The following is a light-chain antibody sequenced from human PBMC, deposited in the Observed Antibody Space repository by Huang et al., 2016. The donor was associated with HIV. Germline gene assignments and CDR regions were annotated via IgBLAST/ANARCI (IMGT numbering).Light chain of an antibody. Sequence: IQMTQSPTSLSASVGDRVYITCRTSQSVGTYLNWYQQKPGKAPKLLISSGSTLGSGVASRFSGGGSGKVFTITSRGLQLDDFASYYCQQSYGGLSSFGPGTRL. CDR1: QSVGTY. CDR2: SGS. J-gene: IGKJ5*01. V-gene: IGKV1-39*01. CDR3: QQSYGGLSS.